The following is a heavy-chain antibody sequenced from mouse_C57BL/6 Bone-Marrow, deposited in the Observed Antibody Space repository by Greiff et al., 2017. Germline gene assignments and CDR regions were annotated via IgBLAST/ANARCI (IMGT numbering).Heavy chain of an antibody. Sequence: EVKLQESGPGLAKPSQTLSLTCSVTGYSITSDYWNWIRKFPGNKLEYMGYISYSGSTYYNPSHKSRISITRDTSKNQYYLQLNSVTTDDTATYYCAREKENYYGSSPYWYFDVWGTGTTVTVSS. V-gene: IGHV3-8*01. CDR3: AREKENYYGSSPYWYFDV. CDR2: ISYSGST. J-gene: IGHJ1*03. CDR1: GYSITSDY. D-gene: IGHD1-1*01.